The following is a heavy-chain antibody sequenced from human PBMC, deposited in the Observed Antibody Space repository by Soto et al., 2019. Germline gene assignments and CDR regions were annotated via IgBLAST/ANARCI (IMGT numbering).Heavy chain of an antibody. CDR2: INHSGST. V-gene: IGHV4-34*01. J-gene: IGHJ4*02. D-gene: IGHD6-13*01. Sequence: QVQLQQWGAGLLKPSETLSLTCAVYGGSFSGYYWSWIRQPPGKGLEWIGEINHSGSTNYNPSLKSRVTISVDTSKNQVSLKLSSVTAADTAVYYCARGRVAAAGNWGQGTLVTVSS. CDR1: GGSFSGYY. CDR3: ARGRVAAAGN.